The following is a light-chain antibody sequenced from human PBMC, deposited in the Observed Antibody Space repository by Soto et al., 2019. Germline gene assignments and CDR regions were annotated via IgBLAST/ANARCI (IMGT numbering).Light chain of an antibody. CDR3: QVWDSGTVV. Sequence: SYALTQPLSVSVALGQTARITCGGNNIGNKNVHWYQQRPGQAPVLVIYRDFNRPSGIPERFSGSNSVNTATLTISRAQAGDEADYYCQVWDSGTVVFGGGTKLTVL. CDR1: NIGNKN. CDR2: RDF. J-gene: IGLJ2*01. V-gene: IGLV3-9*01.